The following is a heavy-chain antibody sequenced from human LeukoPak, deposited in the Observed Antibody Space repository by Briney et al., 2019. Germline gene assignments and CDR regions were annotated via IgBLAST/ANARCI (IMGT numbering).Heavy chain of an antibody. J-gene: IGHJ4*02. CDR1: GFIFSDFY. D-gene: IGHD5/OR15-5a*01. CDR3: ASDQVSGVFDY. V-gene: IGHV3-11*05. Sequence: GGSLRLSCAGSGFIFSDFYINWIRQSPGEGLEWLAYISPDGSYTTYGDSVKGRFVISRDNAKNSVSLQMNSLRVEDTAVYFCASDQVSGVFDYWGQGARVTVS. CDR2: ISPDGSYT.